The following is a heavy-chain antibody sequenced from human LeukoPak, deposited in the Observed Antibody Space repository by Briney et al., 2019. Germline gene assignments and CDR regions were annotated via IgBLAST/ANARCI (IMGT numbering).Heavy chain of an antibody. V-gene: IGHV4-30-4*01. CDR1: GASIRSGDYY. CDR2: IYDSGST. CDR3: ARDCSGGSCYGAFDI. Sequence: SETLSLTCTVSGASIRSGDYYWSWIRQPPGKGLEWIGYIYDSGSTYYNPSLKGRITISVDTSENRFSLKLSSVTATDTAVYYCARDCSGGSCYGAFDIWGQGTMVTVSS. D-gene: IGHD2-15*01. J-gene: IGHJ3*02.